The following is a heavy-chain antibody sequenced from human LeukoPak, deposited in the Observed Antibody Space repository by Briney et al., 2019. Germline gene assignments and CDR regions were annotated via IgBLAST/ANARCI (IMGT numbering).Heavy chain of an antibody. CDR1: GFTFSTYW. J-gene: IGHJ4*02. D-gene: IGHD5-18*01. Sequence: GGSLRLSCAASGFTFSTYWMSWVRQAPRKGLEWVAYIKQDGSEKYYVDSVKGRFTISRDNAKNSLYLQMNSLRAEDTAVYYCARVEGYSYGYFDYWGQGTLVTVSS. CDR3: ARVEGYSYGYFDY. CDR2: IKQDGSEK. V-gene: IGHV3-7*03.